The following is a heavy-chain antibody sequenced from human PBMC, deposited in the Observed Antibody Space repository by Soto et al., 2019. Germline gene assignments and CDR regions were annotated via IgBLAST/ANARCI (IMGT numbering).Heavy chain of an antibody. D-gene: IGHD6-6*01. CDR3: ARAPKVSGSSQTRPDF. Sequence: PSDTLSLTCSIYSGSFSGYYWSWIRQPPGKGLEWIGEISKSGNTNYSPSLKSRVSISIDTSKKQFSLNLASVSAADTAVYYCARAPKVSGSSQTRPDFWGQGTLVT. J-gene: IGHJ4*02. CDR2: ISKSGNT. CDR1: SGSFSGYY. V-gene: IGHV4-34*01.